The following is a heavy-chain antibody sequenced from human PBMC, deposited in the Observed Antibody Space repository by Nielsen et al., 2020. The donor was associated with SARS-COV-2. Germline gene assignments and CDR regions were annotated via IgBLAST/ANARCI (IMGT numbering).Heavy chain of an antibody. CDR1: GFTFSSYA. CDR3: AKDPNIVATPLDWYFDL. D-gene: IGHD5-12*01. V-gene: IGHV3-23*01. J-gene: IGHJ2*01. Sequence: GGSLRLSCAASGFTFSSYAMSWVRQAPGKGLEWVSAISGSGGSTYYADSVKGRFTISRDNSKNKLYLQMNSLRAEDTAVYYYAKDPNIVATPLDWYFDLWGRGTLVTVSS. CDR2: ISGSGGST.